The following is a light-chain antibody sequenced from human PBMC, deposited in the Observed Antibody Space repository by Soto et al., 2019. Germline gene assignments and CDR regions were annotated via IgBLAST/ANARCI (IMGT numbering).Light chain of an antibody. CDR2: DAS. Sequence: EIVMTQSPGTLSLSPWERSTLSWRASQSVSSSYLAWYQQKPGQAPRLLIYDASNRATGIPARFSGSGSGTDFTLTISSLEPEDFAVYYCQQRSNWPSTFGQGTRLEIK. V-gene: IGKV3D-20*02. CDR1: QSVSSSY. J-gene: IGKJ5*01. CDR3: QQRSNWPST.